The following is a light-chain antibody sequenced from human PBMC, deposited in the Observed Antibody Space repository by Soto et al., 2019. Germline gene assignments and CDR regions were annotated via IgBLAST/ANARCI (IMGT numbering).Light chain of an antibody. CDR2: GAS. J-gene: IGKJ1*01. CDR3: QQYGSSPPT. CDR1: QSVSTNY. Sequence: EIVLTQSPGTLSLSPGERATLSCRASQSVSTNYLAWYQRKPGQAPRLLIYGASSRATDIPRRFSGSGSGTDFTLIITRLEPEDFAVYYCQQYGSSPPTFGQGTKVEFK. V-gene: IGKV3-20*01.